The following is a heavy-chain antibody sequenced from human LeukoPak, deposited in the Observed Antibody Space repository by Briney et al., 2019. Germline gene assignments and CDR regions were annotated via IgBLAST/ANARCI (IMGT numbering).Heavy chain of an antibody. D-gene: IGHD3-9*01. Sequence: GRSLRLSCAASGFTFSSYGMHWVRQAPGKGLEGVAVISYDGSNKYCADAVKGRFTVSRDNSKNTLYLQMNSLRAEDTAVYYCATVLLGRYFDWLSYGMDVWGKGTTVTVSS. J-gene: IGHJ6*04. CDR3: ATVLLGRYFDWLSYGMDV. V-gene: IGHV3-30*03. CDR1: GFTFSSYG. CDR2: ISYDGSNK.